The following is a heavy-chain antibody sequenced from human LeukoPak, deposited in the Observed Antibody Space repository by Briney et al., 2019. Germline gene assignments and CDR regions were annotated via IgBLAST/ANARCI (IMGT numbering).Heavy chain of an antibody. J-gene: IGHJ5*02. V-gene: IGHV3-15*01. CDR1: GFTFSIAW. CDR3: TTDQPLLTAVVAYCGGDCYSNWFDP. D-gene: IGHD2-21*02. Sequence: GGSLRLSCAASGFTFSIAWMSWVRQAPGKGLEWVGRIKSKTDGGTTDYAAPVKGRFTISRDDSKNTLYLQMNSQKTEDTAVYYCTTDQPLLTAVVAYCGGDCYSNWFDPWGQGTLVTVSS. CDR2: IKSKTDGGTT.